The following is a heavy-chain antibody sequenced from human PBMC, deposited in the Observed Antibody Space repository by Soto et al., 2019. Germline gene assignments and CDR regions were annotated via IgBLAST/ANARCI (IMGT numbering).Heavy chain of an antibody. V-gene: IGHV5-51*01. D-gene: IGHD1-1*01. CDR2: IYPGDSDT. Sequence: EVQLVQSGAEVRKPGESLKISCKTSGYSFTTYWIGWVRQMPGKGLEWMGIIYPGDSDTRYSPSFQGHVTISADKSITTAYLQWTSLKASDTAMYYCARQGGTTGADAFDIWGQGTMVSVSS. CDR3: ARQGGTTGADAFDI. CDR1: GYSFTTYW. J-gene: IGHJ3*02.